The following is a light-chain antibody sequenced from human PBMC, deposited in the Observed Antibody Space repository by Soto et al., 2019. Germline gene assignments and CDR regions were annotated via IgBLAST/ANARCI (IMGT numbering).Light chain of an antibody. CDR2: KGT. CDR3: CSSEAESNYV. J-gene: IGLJ1*01. CDR1: SDDVGAYNS. Sequence: QSVLAQPASVSGSPGQSITISCTGTSDDVGAYNSVSWYQQLPHKAPQVILYKGTQRPSGVSSRFSGSTSGNAASLTISGLQADDEADYFCCSSEAESNYVFGTGTKVTVL. V-gene: IGLV2-23*01.